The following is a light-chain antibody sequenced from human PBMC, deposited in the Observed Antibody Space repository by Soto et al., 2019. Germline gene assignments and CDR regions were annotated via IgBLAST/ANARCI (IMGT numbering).Light chain of an antibody. Sequence: QSALTQPPSASGSPGQSVTISCTGTSSDVGGYNYVSWYQQHPVKAPKLIIFEVSKRPSGVPDRFSGSKSGNTASLTVSGLQAEDEADYYCSSYAGSNTPYVFGTGTKLTVL. CDR2: EVS. V-gene: IGLV2-8*01. J-gene: IGLJ1*01. CDR3: SSYAGSNTPYV. CDR1: SSDVGGYNY.